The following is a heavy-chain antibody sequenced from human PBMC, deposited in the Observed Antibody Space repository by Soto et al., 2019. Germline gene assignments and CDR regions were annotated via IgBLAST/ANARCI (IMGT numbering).Heavy chain of an antibody. Sequence: ASVKVSCKASGYTFTSYAMHWVRQAPGQRLEWMGWINAGNGNTKYSQKFQGRVTITRDTSASTAYMELSSLRSEDTAVYYCARANIVVVVAARRDYYYYYMDVWGKGTTVTVSS. V-gene: IGHV1-3*01. J-gene: IGHJ6*03. CDR3: ARANIVVVVAARRDYYYYYMDV. CDR2: INAGNGNT. D-gene: IGHD2-15*01. CDR1: GYTFTSYA.